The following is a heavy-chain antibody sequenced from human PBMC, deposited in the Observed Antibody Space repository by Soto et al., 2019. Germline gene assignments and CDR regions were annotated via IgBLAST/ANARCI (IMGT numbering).Heavy chain of an antibody. J-gene: IGHJ1*01. CDR3: ARDPSDLSQPDQCLHH. Sequence: EVQLVESGGGLVKPGGSLRLSCAASGFTFSSYSMNWGRQAPGKGLEGVSSINSIGIYIYYADSVKGRFTISRDNAKNSLYLQMNRLRAEDTAVYYCARDPSDLSQPDQCLHHWGQGTLVTVSS. CDR1: GFTFSSYS. V-gene: IGHV3-21*01. D-gene: IGHD6-13*01. CDR2: INSIGIYI.